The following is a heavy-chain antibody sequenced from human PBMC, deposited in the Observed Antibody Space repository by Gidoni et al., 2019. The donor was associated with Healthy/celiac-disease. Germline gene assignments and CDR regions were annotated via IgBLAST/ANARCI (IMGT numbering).Heavy chain of an antibody. D-gene: IGHD5-18*01. J-gene: IGHJ4*02. CDR3: AKETYSYGYSLGY. CDR1: GFTFSSYA. Sequence: EVQLLESGGGLVQPGGYLRFSCAASGFTFSSYAMCWVRQAPGKGLEWVSAISGSGGSTYYADAVKGRFTISRDNSKNTLYLQMNSLRAEDTAVYYCAKETYSYGYSLGYWGQGTLVTVSS. CDR2: ISGSGGST. V-gene: IGHV3-23*01.